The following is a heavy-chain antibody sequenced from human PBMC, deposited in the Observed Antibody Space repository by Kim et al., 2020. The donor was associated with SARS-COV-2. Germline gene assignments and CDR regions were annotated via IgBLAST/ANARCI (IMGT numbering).Heavy chain of an antibody. Sequence: SNPTLKSRVTISVDTAKSQLSLKLSSVTAADTAVYYCARGGLYYYYGMDVWGQGTTVTVSS. J-gene: IGHJ6*02. V-gene: IGHV4-34*01. CDR3: ARGGLYYYYGMDV.